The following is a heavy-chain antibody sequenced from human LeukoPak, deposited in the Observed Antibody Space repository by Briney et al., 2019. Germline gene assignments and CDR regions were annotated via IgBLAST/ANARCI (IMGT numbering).Heavy chain of an antibody. Sequence: SVKVSCKASGGTFSSYAISWVRQAPGQGLELMGGIIPIFGTANYAQKFQGRVTITADESTSTAYMELSSLRSEDTAVYYCARARGSAVALFDYWGQGTLVTVSS. J-gene: IGHJ4*02. CDR2: IIPIFGTA. D-gene: IGHD6-19*01. CDR1: GGTFSSYA. V-gene: IGHV1-69*13. CDR3: ARARGSAVALFDY.